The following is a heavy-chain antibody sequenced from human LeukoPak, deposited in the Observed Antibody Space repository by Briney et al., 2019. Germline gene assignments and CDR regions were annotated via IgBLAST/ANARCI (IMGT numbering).Heavy chain of an antibody. V-gene: IGHV4-59*01. CDR3: ARVDSGTYYMPFDY. J-gene: IGHJ4*02. CDR1: GGSISSYY. Sequence: SETLSLTCTVSGGSISSYYWSWIRKPPGKGLEWFGYIYHSGTTNYSPPLKGRATLSVDTSKNQISLRLTSVTAADTAVYYCARVDSGTYYMPFDYWGQGSLVTVSS. D-gene: IGHD1-26*01. CDR2: IYHSGTT.